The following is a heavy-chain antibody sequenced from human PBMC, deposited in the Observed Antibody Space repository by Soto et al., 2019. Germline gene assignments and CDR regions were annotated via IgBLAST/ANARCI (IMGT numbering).Heavy chain of an antibody. CDR2: ISGSGGST. J-gene: IGHJ1*01. CDR3: AKGHTEDGEYFQH. Sequence: GGSLRLSCAASGFTFSSYAMSWVRQAPGKGLEWVSAISGSGGSTYYADSVKGRFTISRDNSKNMLYLQMNSLRAEDTAVYYCAKGHTEDGEYFQHWGQGTLVTVSS. CDR1: GFTFSSYA. V-gene: IGHV3-23*01. D-gene: IGHD4-17*01.